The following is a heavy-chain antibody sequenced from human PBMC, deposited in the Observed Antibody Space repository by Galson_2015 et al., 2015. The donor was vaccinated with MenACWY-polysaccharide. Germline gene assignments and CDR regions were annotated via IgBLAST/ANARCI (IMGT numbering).Heavy chain of an antibody. D-gene: IGHD5-12*01. J-gene: IGHJ4*02. Sequence: SLRLSCAASGFTFSTYWMHWVRQAPGKGLVWVSRIKSDGSSTNYADSVKGRFTISRDNAKNTLYLQMNSLRAEDTALYYCARGYSAYDWALGYLVTVSA. CDR3: ARGYSAYD. CDR2: IKSDGSST. CDR1: GFTFSTYW. V-gene: IGHV3-74*01.